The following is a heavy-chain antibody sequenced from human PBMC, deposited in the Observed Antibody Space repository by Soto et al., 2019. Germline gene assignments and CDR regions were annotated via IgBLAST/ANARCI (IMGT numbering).Heavy chain of an antibody. D-gene: IGHD1-7*01. J-gene: IGHJ5*02. V-gene: IGHV4-30-4*01. CDR3: ARGQTNRRNWFDP. Sequence: QVQLQESGPGLVKPSQTLSLTCTVSGGSISSGDYYWRWIRQPPGKGLEWIGYIYYSGSTYYNPSLKSRVTISVDTSKNQFSLKLSSVTAADTAVYYCARGQTNRRNWFDPWGQGTLVTVSS. CDR2: IYYSGST. CDR1: GGSISSGDYY.